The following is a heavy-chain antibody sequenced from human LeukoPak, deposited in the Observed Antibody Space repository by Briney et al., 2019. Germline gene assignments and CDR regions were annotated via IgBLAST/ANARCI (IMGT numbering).Heavy chain of an antibody. J-gene: IGHJ4*02. D-gene: IGHD6-19*01. CDR3: VRVRAVAGSYYFDY. CDR1: GGSISSYY. Sequence: SETLSLTCTVSGGSISSYYWSWIRQPPGKGLEWIGYIYYSGSTNYNPSLKSRVTISVDTSKNQFSLKLSSVTAADTAVYYCVRVRAVAGSYYFDYWGQGTLVTVSS. V-gene: IGHV4-59*12. CDR2: IYYSGST.